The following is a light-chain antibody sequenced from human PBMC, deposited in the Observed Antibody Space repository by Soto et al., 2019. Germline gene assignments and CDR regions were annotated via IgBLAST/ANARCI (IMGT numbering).Light chain of an antibody. J-gene: IGKJ1*01. CDR3: KQYSSYWT. CDR2: DAS. CDR1: QSISRW. Sequence: IQLTQSPSTLSASLGDTVTMTCRASQSISRWLSWYQQKAGKAPKLLIYDASTLQTGVASRFSGSMSGTEFTLTITGLQPDDSATYYCKQYSSYWTFGPGTKVDIK. V-gene: IGKV1-5*01.